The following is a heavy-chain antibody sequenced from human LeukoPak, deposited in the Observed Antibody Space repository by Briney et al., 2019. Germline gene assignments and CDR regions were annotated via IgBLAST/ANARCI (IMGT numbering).Heavy chain of an antibody. CDR2: INHSGST. CDR1: GGSFSGYY. Sequence: SETLSPTCAVYGGSFSGYYWSWIRQPPGKGLEWIGEINHSGSTNYDPSLKSRVTISVDTSKNQFSLKLSSVTAADTAVYYCAREANRSWYSSSLIDYWGQGTLVTVSS. J-gene: IGHJ4*02. CDR3: AREANRSWYSSSLIDY. V-gene: IGHV4-34*01. D-gene: IGHD6-6*01.